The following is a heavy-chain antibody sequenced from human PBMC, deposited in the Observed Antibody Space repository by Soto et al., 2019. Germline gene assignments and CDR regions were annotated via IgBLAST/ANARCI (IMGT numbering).Heavy chain of an antibody. CDR3: ARGQGNVAVTHFDY. V-gene: IGHV4-34*01. CDR2: INHSGST. Sequence: SETLSLTCAVYGGSFSGYYWSWIRQPPGKGLEWIGEINHSGSTNYNPSLKSRVTISVDTSKNQFSLKLSSVTAADTAVYYCARGQGNVAVTHFDYWGQGTLVTV. J-gene: IGHJ4*02. D-gene: IGHD4-17*01. CDR1: GGSFSGYY.